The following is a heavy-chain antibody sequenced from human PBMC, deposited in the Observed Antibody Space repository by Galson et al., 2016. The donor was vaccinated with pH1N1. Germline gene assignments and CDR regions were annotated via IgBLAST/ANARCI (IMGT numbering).Heavy chain of an antibody. V-gene: IGHV4-59*08. CDR2: IYYGRST. Sequence: SLTCTVSGGSISTYYWSWIRQPPGKGLEWIGYIYYGRSTNYNPSLKSRVTISVDTSKNRLSLKLSSVTAADPAVYYWARQGWFGEVGGWFDPWGQGTLVTVSS. CDR3: ARQGWFGEVGGWFDP. D-gene: IGHD3-10*01. CDR1: GGSISTYY. J-gene: IGHJ5*02.